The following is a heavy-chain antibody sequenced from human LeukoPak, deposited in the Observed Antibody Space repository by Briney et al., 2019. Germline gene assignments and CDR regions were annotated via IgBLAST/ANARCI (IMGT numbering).Heavy chain of an antibody. Sequence: PSETLSLTCTVSGGSIRGYYWSWIRQPPGKGLGWIGYIYDSGSTNYNPSLKSRVTISVDTSKNQFSLKLSSVTAADTAVYYCASYNFWSGNFDYWGQGTLVTVSS. CDR3: ASYNFWSGNFDY. CDR1: GGSIRGYY. D-gene: IGHD3-3*01. CDR2: IYDSGST. V-gene: IGHV4-59*01. J-gene: IGHJ4*02.